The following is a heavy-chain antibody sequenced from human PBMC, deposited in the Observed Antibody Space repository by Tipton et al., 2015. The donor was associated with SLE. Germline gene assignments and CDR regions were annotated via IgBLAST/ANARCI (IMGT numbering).Heavy chain of an antibody. J-gene: IGHJ4*02. CDR3: VGGAVAGPGKYCYAS. D-gene: IGHD6-19*01. CDR1: GGSIFSYY. Sequence: TLSLTCTVSGGSIFSYYWSWIRQHPGKRLEWIGYIYFSGSATYNPSLKSRVTMSVDTSKSQFSLRLTSVTAADTAVYYCVGGAVAGPGKYCYASWGQGNLVTVSS. CDR2: IYFSGSA. V-gene: IGHV4-59*01.